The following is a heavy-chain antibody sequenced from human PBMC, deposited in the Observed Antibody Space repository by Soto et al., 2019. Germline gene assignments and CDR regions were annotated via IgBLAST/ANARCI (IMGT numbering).Heavy chain of an antibody. CDR1: GFTFSSYA. Sequence: PGGSLRLSGASSGFTFSSYAITGARQAPGKGREWGAASSGSGVSTYYADSVKGRFTSSRDNSKTTLYLQLNSLRAAATAVSYCAKDSYHDSSGSLISHHWGQGTLVTVSS. CDR2: SSGSGVST. D-gene: IGHD3-22*01. J-gene: IGHJ1*01. V-gene: IGHV3-23*01. CDR3: AKDSYHDSSGSLISHH.